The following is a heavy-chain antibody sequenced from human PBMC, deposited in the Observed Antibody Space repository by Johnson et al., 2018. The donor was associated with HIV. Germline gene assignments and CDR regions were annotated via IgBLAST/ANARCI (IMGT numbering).Heavy chain of an antibody. D-gene: IGHD6-19*01. J-gene: IGHJ3*01. CDR1: GFTFDDYG. Sequence: VQLVESGGGVVRPGGSLRLSCAASGFTFDDYGMTWVRQAPGKGLEWVSCIYWNGGRTAYADSVKGRFTISRDNAKKTLYLQMSSLRAEDTAIYYCARKQWLEIPSDALDVWGQGTMVTVSS. V-gene: IGHV3-20*04. CDR2: IYWNGGRT. CDR3: ARKQWLEIPSDALDV.